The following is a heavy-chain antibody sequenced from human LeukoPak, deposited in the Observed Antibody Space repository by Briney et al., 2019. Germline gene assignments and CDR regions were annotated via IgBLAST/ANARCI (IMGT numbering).Heavy chain of an antibody. CDR1: GFTFSSYA. CDR3: ARDRSNRAAGPGYYMDV. Sequence: PGRSLRLSCAASGFTFSSYAMHWVRQAPGKGLEWVAVISYDGSNKYYADSVKGRFTISRDNSKNTLYLQMNSLRAEDTAVYYCARDRSNRAAGPGYYMDVWGKGTTVTVSS. D-gene: IGHD1-26*01. J-gene: IGHJ6*03. CDR2: ISYDGSNK. V-gene: IGHV3-30-3*01.